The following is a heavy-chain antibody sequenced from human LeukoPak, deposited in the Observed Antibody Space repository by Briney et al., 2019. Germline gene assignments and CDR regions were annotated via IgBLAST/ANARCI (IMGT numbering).Heavy chain of an antibody. V-gene: IGHV1-8*01. CDR1: GYTFTSYD. CDR2: MNPNSANT. D-gene: IGHD3-3*01. CDR3: ARAPEWSGISYSYMDV. Sequence: GASVTLSCKASGYTFTSYDINWVRQATGQGLEWMGWMNPNSANTGYAQKFQGRVTMTRNTSISTAYMELSSLRSEDTAVYYCARAPEWSGISYSYMDVWGKRTTVTDSS. J-gene: IGHJ6*03.